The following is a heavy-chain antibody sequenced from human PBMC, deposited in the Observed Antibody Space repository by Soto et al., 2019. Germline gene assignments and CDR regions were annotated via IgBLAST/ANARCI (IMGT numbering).Heavy chain of an antibody. V-gene: IGHV1-2*02. CDR2: INPNSGGT. Sequence: QVQLVQSGAEVKKPGASVNVSCEASGYTFTGSSIHGVRQAPGQGLEWMGYINPNSGGTIFAQKCQGRVTMTRDTSISTADMELSRVASDDTAVYYCARDLTGDPNYWGQGTLVTVSS. J-gene: IGHJ4*02. CDR1: GYTFTGSS. D-gene: IGHD7-27*01. CDR3: ARDLTGDPNY.